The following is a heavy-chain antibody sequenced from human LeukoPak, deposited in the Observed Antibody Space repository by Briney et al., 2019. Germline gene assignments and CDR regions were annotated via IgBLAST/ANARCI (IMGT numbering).Heavy chain of an antibody. CDR1: GFTVSSNY. D-gene: IGHD5-24*01. Sequence: GRSLRLSCAASGFTVSSNYMSWVRQAPGKGLEWVSVIYSGGSTYYADSVKGRFTISRDNSKNTLYLQMNSLRAEDTAVYYCARDPDLDGLGGYWGQGTLVTVSS. V-gene: IGHV3-53*01. CDR2: IYSGGST. CDR3: ARDPDLDGLGGY. J-gene: IGHJ4*02.